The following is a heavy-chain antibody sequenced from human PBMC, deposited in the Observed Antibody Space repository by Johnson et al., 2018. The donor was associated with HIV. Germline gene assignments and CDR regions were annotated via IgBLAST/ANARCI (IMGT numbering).Heavy chain of an antibody. J-gene: IGHJ3*02. CDR1: GFTFSSYA. CDR3: AKVHIPARWSAAFDI. CDR2: ISYDGSNK. D-gene: IGHD6-6*01. Sequence: QVQLVESGGGVVQPGRSLRLSCAASGFTFSSYAMHWVRQAPGKGLEWVAVISYDGSNKYYADSVQGRFTISRDNSKNTLYLQMSSLRTEDTAVYYCAKVHIPARWSAAFDIWGRGTLVTVSS. V-gene: IGHV3-30*04.